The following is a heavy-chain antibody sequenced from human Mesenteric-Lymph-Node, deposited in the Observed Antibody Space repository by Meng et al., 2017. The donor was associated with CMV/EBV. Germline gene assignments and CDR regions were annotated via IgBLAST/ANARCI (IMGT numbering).Heavy chain of an antibody. D-gene: IGHD3-10*01. CDR3: AKDKALSYKFYYGLDV. CDR1: GFTFIRHG. Sequence: GGSLRLSCAASGFTFIRHGMTWVRQAPGKGLQWVSSITGGGDITYYGDSVKGRFTISRDNSRNTVYLQMNSLSAEDTAIYYCAKDKALSYKFYYGLDVWGQGTTVPSP. V-gene: IGHV3-23*01. CDR2: ITGGGDIT. J-gene: IGHJ6*02.